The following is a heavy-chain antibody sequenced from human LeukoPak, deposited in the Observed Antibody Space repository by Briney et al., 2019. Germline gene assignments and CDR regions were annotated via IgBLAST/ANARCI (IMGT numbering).Heavy chain of an antibody. V-gene: IGHV3-43*01. CDR3: TKDRYCTTTFCPLDY. D-gene: IGHD2-8*01. J-gene: IGHJ4*02. CDR2: ISRDGRAT. Sequence: GGSLRLSCVPSGFTFYEYSFHWARHAPAKGLDWLCLISRDGRATYYADSVKGRFTISRDNSKNSLYLQMNSLSTEDTALYYCTKDRYCTTTFCPLDYWGQGTLVTVSS. CDR1: GFTFYEYS.